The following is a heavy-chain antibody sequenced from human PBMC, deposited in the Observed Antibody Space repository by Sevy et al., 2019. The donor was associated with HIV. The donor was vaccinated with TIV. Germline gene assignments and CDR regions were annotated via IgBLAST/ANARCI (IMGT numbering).Heavy chain of an antibody. CDR1: GFTVSSNY. Sequence: GGSLRLSCAASGFTVSSNYMSWVRQAPGKGLEWVSVIYSGGSTYYADSVKGRFTISRDNSKNTLYLQMNSLRAEDTAVYYCARVKVWGGSYPYYYCGMDVWGQGTTVTVSS. V-gene: IGHV3-53*01. CDR2: IYSGGST. J-gene: IGHJ6*02. D-gene: IGHD1-26*01. CDR3: ARVKVWGGSYPYYYCGMDV.